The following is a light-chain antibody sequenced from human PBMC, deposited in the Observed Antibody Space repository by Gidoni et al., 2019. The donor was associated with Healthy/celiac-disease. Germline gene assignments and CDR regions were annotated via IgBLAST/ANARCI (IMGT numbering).Light chain of an antibody. CDR3: LLSYSGARV. J-gene: IGLJ3*02. V-gene: IGLV7-46*01. CDR1: TGAVTSGPY. CDR2: DTS. Sequence: QAVVTQEPSLTVSPGGTVTLTCGPSTGAVTSGPYPYWFQQKPGHAPRTLIYDTSNKHSWTPARFSGSLLGGKAALTLSGAQPEDEAEYYCLLSYSGARVFGGGTKLTVL.